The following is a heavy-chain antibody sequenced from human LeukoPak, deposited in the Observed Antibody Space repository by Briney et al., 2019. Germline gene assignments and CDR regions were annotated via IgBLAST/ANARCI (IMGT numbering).Heavy chain of an antibody. Sequence: SETLSLTCAVYGGSFSGYYWSWIRQPPGKGLEWIGRIYTSGSTNYNPSLKSRVTMSVDTSKNQFSLKLSSVTAADTAVYYCARDRLYAAGTLDVWGKGTTVTISS. CDR1: GGSFSGYY. CDR3: ARDRLYAAGTLDV. V-gene: IGHV4-59*10. J-gene: IGHJ6*04. D-gene: IGHD6-13*01. CDR2: IYTSGST.